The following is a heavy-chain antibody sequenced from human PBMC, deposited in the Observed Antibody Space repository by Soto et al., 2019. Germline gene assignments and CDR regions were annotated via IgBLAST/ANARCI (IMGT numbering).Heavy chain of an antibody. Sequence: ASVKVSCKASGGTFSSYTISWVRQAPGQGLEWMGRIIPILGIANYAQKFQGRVTITADKSTSTAYMELSSLRSEDTAVYYCARDNGAEEDYGDDPAGFDPWGQGTLVTVSS. CDR2: IIPILGIA. D-gene: IGHD4-17*01. J-gene: IGHJ5*02. CDR1: GGTFSSYT. V-gene: IGHV1-69*04. CDR3: ARDNGAEEDYGDDPAGFDP.